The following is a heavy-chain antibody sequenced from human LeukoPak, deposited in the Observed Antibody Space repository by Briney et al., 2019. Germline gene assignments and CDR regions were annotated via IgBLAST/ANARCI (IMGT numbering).Heavy chain of an antibody. CDR2: MNEDGSEK. D-gene: IGHD3-22*01. CDR3: ARERQNPPAFYFDSSGSGPFDI. CDR1: GFTFSSYA. Sequence: PGGSLRLSCAASGFTFSSYAMHWVRQAPGKGLEWVANMNEDGSEKYYVDSVKGRFTVSRDNAQNSLYLQMDSLRAEDTAIYYCARERQNPPAFYFDSSGSGPFDIWGQGTMVAVSS. V-gene: IGHV3-7*01. J-gene: IGHJ3*02.